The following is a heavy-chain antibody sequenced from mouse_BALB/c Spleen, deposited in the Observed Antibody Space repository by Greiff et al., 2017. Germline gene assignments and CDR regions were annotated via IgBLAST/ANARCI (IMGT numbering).Heavy chain of an antibody. V-gene: IGHV1-87*01. J-gene: IGHJ3*01. CDR3: AREGANGNYGRKTWLAY. D-gene: IGHD2-1*01. CDR2: IYPGDGDT. CDR1: GYTFTSYW. Sequence: QVQLQQSGAELARPGASVKLSCKASGYTFTSYWMQWVKQRPGQGLEWIGAIYPGDGDTRYTQKFKGKATLTAAKSSSTAYMQLSSLASEDSAVYYCAREGANGNYGRKTWLAYWGQGTLVTVSA.